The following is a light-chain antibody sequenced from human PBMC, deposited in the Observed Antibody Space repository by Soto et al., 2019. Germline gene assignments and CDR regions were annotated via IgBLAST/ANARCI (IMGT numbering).Light chain of an antibody. CDR1: ESLSTY. CDR3: QSYNDWPFS. Sequence: EIVMTQSPAALSVSPGGRVTISCRASESLSTYSAWYQHKPGQAPRLLIYGASTKATDIPTRFSGSGSATDFTLTIISLQSEDFAVYYCQSYNDWPFSFGQGTKVDIK. V-gene: IGKV3-15*01. J-gene: IGKJ2*01. CDR2: GAS.